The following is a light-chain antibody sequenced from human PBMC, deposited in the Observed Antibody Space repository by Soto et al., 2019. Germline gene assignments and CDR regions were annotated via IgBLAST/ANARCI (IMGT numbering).Light chain of an antibody. Sequence: EMVLTQSPGTLSLSPGERATLSCRASQSVGASYLAWYQQKPGQAPRLLMYGASTRATGMPASFSGRGSGTEFTLTINSLQSDDFALYYCQQYNNWPPVTFGGGTKVDI. CDR2: GAS. CDR1: QSVGASY. V-gene: IGKV3-15*01. CDR3: QQYNNWPPVT. J-gene: IGKJ4*01.